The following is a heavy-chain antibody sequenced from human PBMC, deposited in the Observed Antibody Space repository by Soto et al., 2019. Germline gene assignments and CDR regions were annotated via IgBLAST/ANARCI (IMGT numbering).Heavy chain of an antibody. CDR1: GFTFSRFE. CDR2: ISSSGNTM. CDR3: ARVADYSNFFDS. D-gene: IGHD4-4*01. V-gene: IGHV3-48*03. Sequence: AGGSLRLSCAASGFTFSRFEMHWVRQAPGKGLEWVSYISSSGNTMYYADSAKGRFTISRDNAKNSLYLQMNSLRAEDTAVYSCARVADYSNFFDSWGQGTLVTVSS. J-gene: IGHJ4*02.